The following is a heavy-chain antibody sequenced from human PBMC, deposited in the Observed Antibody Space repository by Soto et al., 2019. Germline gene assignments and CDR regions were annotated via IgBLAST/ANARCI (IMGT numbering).Heavy chain of an antibody. CDR1: GGSFSGYC. Sequence: QVQLQQWGAGLLKPSETLSLTCAVYGGSFSGYCWSWIRQPPGKGLEWIGEINHSGSTNYNPSLKSPVTQTAHPSKDPFSLELSSVTAADTAVYYCAREGYGSGSQLSYFYGMDVWGQGTTVTVSS. J-gene: IGHJ6*02. CDR3: AREGYGSGSQLSYFYGMDV. CDR2: INHSGST. D-gene: IGHD3-10*01. V-gene: IGHV4-34*01.